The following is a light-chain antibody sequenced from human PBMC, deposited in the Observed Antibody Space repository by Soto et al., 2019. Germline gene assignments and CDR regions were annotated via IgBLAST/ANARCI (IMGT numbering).Light chain of an antibody. CDR3: FSYAGNYRV. V-gene: IGLV2-11*01. Sequence: QSVLTQPRSVSGSPGQSLTISCTGTSSDFGGHNYVSWYQQHPGRAPKLILYDVTKRPSGVPDRFSGSKSGNTASLTISGLQADDEAGYYCFSYAGNYRVFGGGTKLTVL. CDR1: SSDFGGHNY. J-gene: IGLJ2*01. CDR2: DVT.